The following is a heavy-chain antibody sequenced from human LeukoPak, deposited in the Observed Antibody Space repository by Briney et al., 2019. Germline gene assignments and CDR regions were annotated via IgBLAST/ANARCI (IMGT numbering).Heavy chain of an antibody. J-gene: IGHJ4*02. D-gene: IGHD1-26*01. CDR2: IYSGGST. V-gene: IGHV3-53*01. Sequence: PGGSLRLSCAAFGFTVSSNYMSWVRQAPGKGLEWVSVIYSGGSTYYADSVKGRFTISRDNSKNTLYLQMNSLRAEDTAVYYCARAGYYSHYFDYWGQGTLVTVSS. CDR1: GFTVSSNY. CDR3: ARAGYYSHYFDY.